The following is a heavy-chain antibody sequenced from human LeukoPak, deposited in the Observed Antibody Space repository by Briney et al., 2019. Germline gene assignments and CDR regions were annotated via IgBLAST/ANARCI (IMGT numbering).Heavy chain of an antibody. CDR1: GGSFSGYY. V-gene: IGHV4-34*01. CDR2: INHSGST. D-gene: IGHD3-22*01. Sequence: SETLSLTCAVYGGSFSGYYWSWIRQPPGKGLEWIGEINHSGSTNYNPSLKSRVTISVDTSKNQFSLKLSSVTAADTAVYYCASDSSGQNHAVDYWGQGTLVTVSS. J-gene: IGHJ4*02. CDR3: ASDSSGQNHAVDY.